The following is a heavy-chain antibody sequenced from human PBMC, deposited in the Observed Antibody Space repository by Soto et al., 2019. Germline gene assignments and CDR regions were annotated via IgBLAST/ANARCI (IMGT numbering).Heavy chain of an antibody. CDR3: ASYGYSGSYYRL. V-gene: IGHV3-21*06. J-gene: IGHJ4*02. D-gene: IGHD1-26*01. CDR2: ISSSSTYI. CDR1: GFTFSSYT. Sequence: EVQLVESGGGLVKPGGSLRLSCAASGFTFSSYTMNWVRQAPGKGLEWVSSISSSSTYIYYADSVKGRFTISSDNAKNSLYLQMNSLRAEDTAMYYCASYGYSGSYYRLWGQGTLVTVSS.